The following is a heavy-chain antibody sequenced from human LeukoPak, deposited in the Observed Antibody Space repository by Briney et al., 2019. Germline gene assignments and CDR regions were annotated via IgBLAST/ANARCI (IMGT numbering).Heavy chain of an antibody. J-gene: IGHJ4*02. CDR1: GFTVSSNY. Sequence: GGSLRLSCAASGFTVSSNYMSWVRQAPGQGLEWVSLIYSSGTTYYADSVKGRFTISRDNSKNTLYLQMNSLRAEDTAVYYCARDNPTHSSSYYFDYWGQGTLVTVSS. D-gene: IGHD6-13*01. CDR3: ARDNPTHSSSYYFDY. CDR2: IYSSGTT. V-gene: IGHV3-53*01.